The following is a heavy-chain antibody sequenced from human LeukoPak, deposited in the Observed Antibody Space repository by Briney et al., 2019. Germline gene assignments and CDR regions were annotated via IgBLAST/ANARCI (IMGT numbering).Heavy chain of an antibody. CDR1: GFTFSGSA. D-gene: IGHD6-13*01. V-gene: IGHV3-73*01. J-gene: IGHJ6*02. Sequence: GGSLRLSCAASGFTFSGSAMPWVRQASGKGLEWVGRIRSKANSYATAYAASVKVRFTISRDYSKNTAYLQMNSLKTEDTAVYYCTRGQQLGAYYYYGMDVWGQGTTVTVSS. CDR3: TRGQQLGAYYYYGMDV. CDR2: IRSKANSYAT.